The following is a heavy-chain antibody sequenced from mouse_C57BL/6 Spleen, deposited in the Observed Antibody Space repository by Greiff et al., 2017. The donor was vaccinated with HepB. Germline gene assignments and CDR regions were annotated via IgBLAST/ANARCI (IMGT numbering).Heavy chain of an antibody. CDR3: ARHTVVAPYWYFDV. D-gene: IGHD1-1*01. CDR2: INPNYGTT. V-gene: IGHV1-39*01. CDR1: GYSFTDYN. J-gene: IGHJ1*03. Sequence: EVQLQHSGPELVKPGASVKISCKASGYSFTDYNMNWVKQSNGKSLEWIGVINPNYGTTSYNQKFKGKATLTVDQSSSTAYMQLNSLTSEDSAVYYCARHTVVAPYWYFDVWGTGTTVTVSS.